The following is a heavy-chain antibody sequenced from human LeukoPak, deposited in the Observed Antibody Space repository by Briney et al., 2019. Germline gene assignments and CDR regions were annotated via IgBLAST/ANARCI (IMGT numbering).Heavy chain of an antibody. CDR2: SIPIFGTA. CDR3: ARDRPVGIVVVPAYGMDV. V-gene: IGHV1-69*13. D-gene: IGHD2-2*01. CDR1: GGTFSSYA. J-gene: IGHJ6*02. Sequence: ASVKVSCKASGGTFSSYAISWVRQAPGQGLEWMGGSIPIFGTANYAQKFQGRVTITADESTSTAYMELSSLRSEDTAVYYCARDRPVGIVVVPAYGMDVWGQGTTVTVSS.